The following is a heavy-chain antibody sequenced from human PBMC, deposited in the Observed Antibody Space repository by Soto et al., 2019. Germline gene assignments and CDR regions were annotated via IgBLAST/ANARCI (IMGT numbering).Heavy chain of an antibody. CDR2: ISGSGGST. CDR3: AKDPESSSWYGTVDY. CDR1: GFTFSSYA. Sequence: GGSLRLSCAASGFTFSSYAMSWVRQAPGKGLEWVSAISGSGGSTYYADSVKGRFTISRDNSKNTLYLQMNSLRAEDTSVYYCAKDPESSSWYGTVDYWGQGTLVTVSS. D-gene: IGHD6-13*01. J-gene: IGHJ4*02. V-gene: IGHV3-23*01.